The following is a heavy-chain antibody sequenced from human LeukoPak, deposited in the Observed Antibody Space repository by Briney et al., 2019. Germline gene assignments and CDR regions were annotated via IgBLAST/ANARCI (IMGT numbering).Heavy chain of an antibody. J-gene: IGHJ3*02. CDR2: ISWNSGSI. Sequence: PGGSLRLSCAASGFTFDDYAMHWVRQAPGKGLEWVSGISWNSGSIGYADSVKGRFTISRDNAKNSLYLQMNSLRAEDTAVYYCARAEYSGYDYYAMHDAFDIWGQGTMVTVSS. CDR1: GFTFDDYA. CDR3: ARAEYSGYDYYAMHDAFDI. V-gene: IGHV3-9*01. D-gene: IGHD5-12*01.